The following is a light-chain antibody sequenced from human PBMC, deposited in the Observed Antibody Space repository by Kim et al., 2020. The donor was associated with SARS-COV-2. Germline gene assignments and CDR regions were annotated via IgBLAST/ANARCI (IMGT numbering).Light chain of an antibody. CDR2: DVS. CDR1: SKDVGGYNY. J-gene: IGLJ2*01. Sequence: QSVTISCTGASKDVGGYNYVSWYQQHPGKAPKLIIYDVSDRPSGVSSRFSGSKSGNTASLTISGLQPEDEAYYHCSSYTSTNTYVVFGGGTQLTVL. V-gene: IGLV2-14*03. CDR3: SSYTSTNTYVV.